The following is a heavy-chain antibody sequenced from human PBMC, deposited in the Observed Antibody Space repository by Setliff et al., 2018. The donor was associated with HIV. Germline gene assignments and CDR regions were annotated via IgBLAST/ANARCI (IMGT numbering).Heavy chain of an antibody. CDR1: GGSISSHY. D-gene: IGHD6-19*01. CDR2: IYYIGGT. Sequence: SETLSLTCSVSGGSISSHYWSWIRQPPGKVLELIGYIYYIGGTNYNPSLKSRVTISIDTSKSQFSLKLTSVSAADTAIYYCARVPYPADYYMDVWGKGTTVTVSS. V-gene: IGHV4-59*11. CDR3: ARVPYPADYYMDV. J-gene: IGHJ6*03.